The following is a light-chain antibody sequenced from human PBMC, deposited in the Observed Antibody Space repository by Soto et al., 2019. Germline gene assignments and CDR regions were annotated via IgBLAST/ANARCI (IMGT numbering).Light chain of an antibody. V-gene: IGKV3-20*01. J-gene: IGKJ4*01. Sequence: EIVLTQSPGTLSLSPGERATLSCRASQGVSNYLAWFQQKPGQAPRLLIYAASTTATGIPDRFGGSGSGTDFTLTISRLEPEDLAVYYCHQYGSSPLTFCGGTKVEIK. CDR2: AAS. CDR1: QGVSNY. CDR3: HQYGSSPLT.